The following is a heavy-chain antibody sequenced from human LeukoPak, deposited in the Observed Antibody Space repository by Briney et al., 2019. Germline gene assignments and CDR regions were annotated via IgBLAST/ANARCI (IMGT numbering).Heavy chain of an antibody. CDR1: GFTFRTYG. Sequence: GGSLRLSCAASGFTFRTYGMSWVRQAPGKGLEWVSAISGSGFGTYYADSVKGRFTISRDNAENSLYLQMNSPRTEDTAVYYCARAPGIVGYCSGGSCSNYFYYYYMDVWGKGTTVTISS. CDR2: ISGSGFGT. CDR3: ARAPGIVGYCSGGSCSNYFYYYYMDV. V-gene: IGHV3-21*01. D-gene: IGHD2-15*01. J-gene: IGHJ6*03.